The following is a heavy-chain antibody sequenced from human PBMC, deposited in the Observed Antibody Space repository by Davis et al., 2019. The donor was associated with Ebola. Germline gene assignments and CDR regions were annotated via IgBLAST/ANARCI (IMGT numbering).Heavy chain of an antibody. D-gene: IGHD5-18*01. CDR2: LHPGTSDI. CDR1: GYIFTSYW. J-gene: IGHJ4*02. CDR3: TSQGHRGSYLIHDY. V-gene: IGHV5-51*01. Sequence: GESLKISCKGSGYIFTSYWINWVRQMPGKGLEWMTHLHPGTSDIRYSPSFQGHVTISVDHSISTAYLQWSSLKASDTAMYYCTSQGHRGSYLIHDYWGQGTQVIVSS.